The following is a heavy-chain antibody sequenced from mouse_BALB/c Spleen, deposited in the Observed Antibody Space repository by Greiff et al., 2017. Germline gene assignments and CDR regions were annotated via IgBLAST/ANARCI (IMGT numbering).Heavy chain of an antibody. D-gene: IGHD1-1*01. V-gene: IGHV5-6-5*01. CDR2: ISSGGST. CDR1: GFTLSSYA. CDR3: ARAHYGRSYANYAMDY. J-gene: IGHJ4*01. Sequence: EVQLVQSGGGLVKPGGSLKLSCAASGFTLSSYAMYWVRQTPGKRLEWVASISSGGSTYYPDSVKGRFTISSDNARNILYLQRSSLRSEDTAMYYCARAHYGRSYANYAMDYWGQGTSVTVSS.